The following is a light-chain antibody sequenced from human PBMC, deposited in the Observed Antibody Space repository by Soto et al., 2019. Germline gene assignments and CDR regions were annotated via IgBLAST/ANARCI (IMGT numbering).Light chain of an antibody. CDR1: QSVLYSSNNKNY. J-gene: IGKJ2*02. Sequence: DIVMTQSPDSLAVSLGERATINCKSSQSVLYSSNNKNYLAWYQQKPGQPPKLLIYWASTRESGVPERFSGSGSGTDFTLTISSLQAEDVAVYYCQQYYSTSCTFGQGTKLEIK. V-gene: IGKV4-1*01. CDR3: QQYYSTSCT. CDR2: WAS.